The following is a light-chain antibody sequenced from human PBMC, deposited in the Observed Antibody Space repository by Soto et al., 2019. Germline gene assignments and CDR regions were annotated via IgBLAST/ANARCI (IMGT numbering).Light chain of an antibody. J-gene: IGKJ1*01. CDR2: GAS. CDR1: QSLSSNY. Sequence: EIVLTQSPGTLSLSPWERATLSCRASQSLSSNYLAWYQQRPGQAPRLLIYGASTRATGIPDRFSGSGSGTDFTLTISRLEPEDFAVYYCQGHGSSPRTFGQGTKVDIK. CDR3: QGHGSSPRT. V-gene: IGKV3-20*01.